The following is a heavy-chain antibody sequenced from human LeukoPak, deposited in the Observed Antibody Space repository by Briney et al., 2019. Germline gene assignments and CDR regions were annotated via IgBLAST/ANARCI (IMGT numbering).Heavy chain of an antibody. V-gene: IGHV3-30*18. CDR2: ISYDGSNK. CDR1: GFSFNTYG. J-gene: IGHJ4*02. D-gene: IGHD3-22*01. CDR3: AKQGYYDSSGTPDY. Sequence: GGSLRLSCAASGFSFNTYGMHWVRQGPGKGLEWVAVISYDGSNKWYADSVKGRFTISRANSKTTLYLQMNSLRAEDTAVYYCAKQGYYDSSGTPDYWGQGTLVTVSP.